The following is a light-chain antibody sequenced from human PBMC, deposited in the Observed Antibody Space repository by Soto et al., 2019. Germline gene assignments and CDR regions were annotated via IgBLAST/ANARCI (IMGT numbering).Light chain of an antibody. CDR3: QQYGSYSRA. Sequence: ESVLTQSPGTLSLSPGERATLSCRASQSVSSSYLAWYQQKPGQAPRLLIYGASRMDTGIPYRFSGSGSGTEFTLTISRLEPEDFAVYYCQQYGSYSRAFGQGTKVEIK. J-gene: IGKJ1*01. CDR1: QSVSSSY. CDR2: GAS. V-gene: IGKV3-20*01.